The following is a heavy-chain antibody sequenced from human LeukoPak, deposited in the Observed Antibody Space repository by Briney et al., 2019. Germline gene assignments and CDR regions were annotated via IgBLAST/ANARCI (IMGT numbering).Heavy chain of an antibody. J-gene: IGHJ1*01. CDR3: ARGSVSSWYYEVQH. V-gene: IGHV7-4-1*02. D-gene: IGHD6-13*01. Sequence: ASVKVCCKASGYTFTSYAMNWVRQAPGQGLEWMGWINTNTGNPTYAQGFTGRFVFSLDTSVSTAYLQISSLKAEDTAVSYCARGSVSSWYYEVQHWGQGTLVTVSS. CDR1: GYTFTSYA. CDR2: INTNTGNP.